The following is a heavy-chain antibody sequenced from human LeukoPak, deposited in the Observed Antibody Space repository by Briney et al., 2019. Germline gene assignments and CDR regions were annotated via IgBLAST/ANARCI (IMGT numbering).Heavy chain of an antibody. CDR2: IYYSGTT. J-gene: IGHJ5*02. CDR1: GGSIGSSSYY. CDR3: ARHVVGRRGRNWFDP. V-gene: IGHV4-39*01. D-gene: IGHD2-21*01. Sequence: SETLSLTCTVSGGSIGSSSYYWGWIRQPPGKGLEWIGNIYYSGTTYYNPSLKSRVTISVDTSKNQFSLKLSSVTAADTAVYYCARHVVGRRGRNWFDPWGQGTLVTVSS.